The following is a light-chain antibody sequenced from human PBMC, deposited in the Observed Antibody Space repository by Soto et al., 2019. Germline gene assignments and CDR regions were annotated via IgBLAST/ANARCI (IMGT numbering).Light chain of an antibody. CDR3: SSYTSSRIVV. CDR1: SSDVGGYNY. Sequence: QSALTQPASVSGSPGQSITISCTGTSSDVGGYNYVSWYQQHPGKAPKLMIYEVSNRPSGDSNRFSGSKSGNTASLTISGLQPEDEADYYCSSYTSSRIVVFGGGTKVTVL. V-gene: IGLV2-14*01. J-gene: IGLJ2*01. CDR2: EVS.